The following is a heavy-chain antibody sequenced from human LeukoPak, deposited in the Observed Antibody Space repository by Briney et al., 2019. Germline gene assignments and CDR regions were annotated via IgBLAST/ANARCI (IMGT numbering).Heavy chain of an antibody. D-gene: IGHD3-3*01. CDR1: GGTFSSYA. Sequence: ASVKVSCKASGGTFSSYAISWVRQAPGQGLEWMGGIIPIFGTANYAQKFQGRVTITADESTSTAYMELSSLRSEDTAVYYCASAFYYDFWRGYRDYWGQGTLVTVSS. CDR2: IIPIFGTA. V-gene: IGHV1-69*13. CDR3: ASAFYYDFWRGYRDY. J-gene: IGHJ4*02.